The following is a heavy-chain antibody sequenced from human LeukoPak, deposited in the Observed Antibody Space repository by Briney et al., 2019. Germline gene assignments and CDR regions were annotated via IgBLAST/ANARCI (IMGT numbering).Heavy chain of an antibody. J-gene: IGHJ4*02. CDR3: AEDCGGDCYGDY. CDR1: GFTFSSYA. D-gene: IGHD2-21*02. Sequence: GGSLRLSCAASGFTFSSYAMSWVRQAPGKGLEWVLAISGSGGSTYYADSVKGRFTISRDNSKNTLYLQMNSLRAEDTAVYYCAEDCGGDCYGDYWGQGTLVTVSS. V-gene: IGHV3-23*01. CDR2: ISGSGGST.